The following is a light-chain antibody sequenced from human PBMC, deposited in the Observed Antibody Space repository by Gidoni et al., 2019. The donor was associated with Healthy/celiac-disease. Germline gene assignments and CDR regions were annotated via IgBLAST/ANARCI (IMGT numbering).Light chain of an antibody. V-gene: IGLV2-23*02. CDR2: EVS. CDR3: CSYAGSVV. Sequence: QSALTQPASVSGSPGQSITISCTGTSSDVGSYNLVSWYQQHPGKAPNLMIYEVSKLPSGVSNRFSGSKSGNTASLTISGLQAEDEADYYFCSYAGSVVFGGGTKLTVL. CDR1: SSDVGSYNL. J-gene: IGLJ2*01.